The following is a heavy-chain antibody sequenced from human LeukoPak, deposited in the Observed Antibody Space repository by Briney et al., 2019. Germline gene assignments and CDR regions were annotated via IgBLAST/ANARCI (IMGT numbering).Heavy chain of an antibody. CDR1: GYTFADYF. D-gene: IGHD1-26*01. CDR2: INANSGGT. V-gene: IGHV1-2*06. CDR3: ARDVSSTPNWEFDY. Sequence: ASVKISCKTSGYTFADYFIHWVRQAPGQGLEWMGRINANSGGTEYQQKFQGRVTMTRDTSISTAYVEVNWLISDDTAIYYCARDVSSTPNWEFDYWGQGTLVTVSS. J-gene: IGHJ4*02.